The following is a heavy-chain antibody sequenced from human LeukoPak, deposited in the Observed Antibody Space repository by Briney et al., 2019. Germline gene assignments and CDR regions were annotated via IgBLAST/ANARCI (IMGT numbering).Heavy chain of an antibody. J-gene: IGHJ4*02. CDR2: ISYDGSNK. V-gene: IGHV3-30-3*01. Sequence: GGSLKLSCAASGFTFSSYAMHWVRQAPGKGLEWVTAISYDGSNKDYADSVKGRFTISRDNSKNTAYLQVNSLRAEDTAVYYCAREAEALDYWGQGTLVTVSS. CDR1: GFTFSSYA. CDR3: AREAEALDY.